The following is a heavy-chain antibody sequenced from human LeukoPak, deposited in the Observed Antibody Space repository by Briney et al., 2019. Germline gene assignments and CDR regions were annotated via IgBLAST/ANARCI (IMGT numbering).Heavy chain of an antibody. CDR3: ARETLGHCTNGVCLTTKTIDY. J-gene: IGHJ4*02. Sequence: SETLSLTCTASGGSISSGGYYWSWIRQHPGKGLEWIGYIYYSGSTYYNPSLKSRVTISVDTSKNQFSLKLSSVTAADTAVYYCARETLGHCTNGVCLTTKTIDYWGQGTLVTVSS. CDR1: GGSISSGGYY. CDR2: IYYSGST. V-gene: IGHV4-31*03. D-gene: IGHD2-8*01.